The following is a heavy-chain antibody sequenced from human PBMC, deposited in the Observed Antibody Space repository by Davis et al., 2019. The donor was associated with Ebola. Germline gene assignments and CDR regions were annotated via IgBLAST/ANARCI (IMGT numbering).Heavy chain of an antibody. J-gene: IGHJ2*01. CDR2: IYYSGST. Sequence: MPSETLSLTCTVSGGSISSFYWSWIRQSPGKGLEWLGYIYYSGSTNYNPSLKSRVTISVDTSKNQFSLKLSSVTAADTAVYYCARVGYDILIGGWYFDLWGRGTLVTVSS. V-gene: IGHV4-59*01. D-gene: IGHD3-9*01. CDR1: GGSISSFY. CDR3: ARVGYDILIGGWYFDL.